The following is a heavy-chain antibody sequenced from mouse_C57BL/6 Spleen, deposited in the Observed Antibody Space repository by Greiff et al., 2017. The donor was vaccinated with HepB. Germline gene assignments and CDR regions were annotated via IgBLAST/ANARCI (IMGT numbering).Heavy chain of an antibody. CDR1: GFTFTDYY. Sequence: EVQLVESGGGLVQPGGSLSLSCAASGFTFTDYYMSWVRQPPGKALEWLGFIRNKANGYTTEYSASVKGRFTISRDNSQSILYLQMNDLRAEDSATYYGARYMRGKYHAMDYWGQGTSVTVSS. CDR2: IRNKANGYTT. CDR3: ARYMRGKYHAMDY. V-gene: IGHV7-3*01. J-gene: IGHJ4*01.